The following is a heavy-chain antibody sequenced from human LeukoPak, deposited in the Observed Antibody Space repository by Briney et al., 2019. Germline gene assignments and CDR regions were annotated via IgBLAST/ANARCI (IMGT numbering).Heavy chain of an antibody. V-gene: IGHV4-59*08. Sequence: SETLSLTRTVSGGSISSYYWSWIRQPPGKGLEWIGYIYYSGSTNYNPSLKSRVTISVDTSKNQFSLKLSSVTAADTAVYYCARGIAVAGAPTVWYFDLWGRGTLVTVSS. CDR1: GGSISSYY. D-gene: IGHD6-19*01. CDR3: ARGIAVAGAPTVWYFDL. J-gene: IGHJ2*01. CDR2: IYYSGST.